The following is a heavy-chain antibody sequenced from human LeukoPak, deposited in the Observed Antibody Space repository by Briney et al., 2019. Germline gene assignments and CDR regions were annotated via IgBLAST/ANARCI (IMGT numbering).Heavy chain of an antibody. CDR1: GFSFSSYS. D-gene: IGHD6-13*01. J-gene: IGHJ4*02. Sequence: GGSLRLSCAASGFSFSSYSMNWVRQAPGKGLEWVSSISSSSSYIYYVDSVKGRFTISRDNAKNSLYLQMNSLRAEDTAVYYCARVWSPPYTSSWPYYFDYWGRGTLVTVSS. CDR2: ISSSSSYI. CDR3: ARVWSPPYTSSWPYYFDY. V-gene: IGHV3-21*01.